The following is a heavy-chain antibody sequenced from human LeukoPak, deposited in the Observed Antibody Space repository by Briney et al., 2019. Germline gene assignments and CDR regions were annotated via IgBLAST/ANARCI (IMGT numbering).Heavy chain of an antibody. Sequence: GGSLRLSCAAPGFTFSSYAMSWVRQAPGKGLEWVSGISGSGGSTYYADSVKGRFTISRDNSKNTLYLQMNSLRAEDTAVYYCAKVRLLWFGESVDYWGQGTLVTVSS. D-gene: IGHD3-10*01. CDR3: AKVRLLWFGESVDY. CDR2: ISGSGGST. CDR1: GFTFSSYA. J-gene: IGHJ4*02. V-gene: IGHV3-23*01.